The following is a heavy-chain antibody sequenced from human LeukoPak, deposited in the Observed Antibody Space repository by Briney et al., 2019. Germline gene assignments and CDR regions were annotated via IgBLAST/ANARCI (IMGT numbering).Heavy chain of an antibody. CDR3: ARLLRAAYPPPDY. Sequence: SETLSLTCNVSGPSIYGTTYFWGWIRQPPGKGLEWIGTIHYRGNAYYNPSLKSRVTISVDTSKNQFSLKLNSVTAADTAVYYCARLLRAAYPPPDYWGQGTLVTVS. CDR2: IHYRGNA. V-gene: IGHV4-39*01. D-gene: IGHD2-15*01. J-gene: IGHJ4*02. CDR1: GPSIYGTTYF.